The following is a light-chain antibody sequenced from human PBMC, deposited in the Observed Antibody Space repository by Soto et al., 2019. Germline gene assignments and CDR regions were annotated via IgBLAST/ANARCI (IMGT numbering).Light chain of an antibody. CDR1: QSVSSNY. V-gene: IGKV3-20*01. CDR3: QYYGSSPWT. CDR2: SAF. J-gene: IGKJ1*01. Sequence: EIVLTQSPGTLSLSPGERGTLYCRASQSVSSNYLAWYQQKPGQATRLLIYSAFSRATGIADRFSGSGTGTDFTVTISRLEPEDFAVYYCQYYGSSPWTFGQGTKGEIK.